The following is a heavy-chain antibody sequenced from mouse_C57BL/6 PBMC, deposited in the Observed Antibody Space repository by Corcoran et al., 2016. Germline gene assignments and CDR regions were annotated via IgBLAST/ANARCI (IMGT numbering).Heavy chain of an antibody. CDR2: INPNNGGT. J-gene: IGHJ4*01. CDR1: GYTFTDYY. V-gene: IGHV1-26*01. Sequence: EVQLQQSGPERVKPGASVKISCKASGYTFTDYYMNWVKQSHGKSLEWIGDINPNNGGTSYNQKFKGKATLTVDKSSSTAYMELRSLTSEDSAVYYCARRYYGSRNYAMDYWGQGTSVTVSS. D-gene: IGHD1-1*01. CDR3: ARRYYGSRNYAMDY.